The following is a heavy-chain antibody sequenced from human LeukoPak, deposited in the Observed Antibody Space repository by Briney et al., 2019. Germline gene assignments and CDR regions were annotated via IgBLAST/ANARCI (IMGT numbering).Heavy chain of an antibody. CDR3: ATKQWLAPPPDS. V-gene: IGHV3-74*01. CDR2: INTDGTVT. CDR1: GFTFSKYW. J-gene: IGHJ4*02. Sequence: PGGSLTLSCAASGFTFSKYWMLWVRQAPGKGLESVSRINTDGTVTTYADSVKGRFTVYRDNADNTMFLQINSERDEHTAVYYCATKQWLAPPPDSWGQGTPVTVSS. D-gene: IGHD6-19*01.